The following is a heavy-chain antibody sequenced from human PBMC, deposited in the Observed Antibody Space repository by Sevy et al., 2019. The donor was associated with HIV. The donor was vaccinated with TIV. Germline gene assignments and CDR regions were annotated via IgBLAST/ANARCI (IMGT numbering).Heavy chain of an antibody. CDR2: ISGSGRFT. D-gene: IGHD2-15*01. V-gene: IGHV3-23*01. Sequence: GGSLRLSCSASEFTFSSYAMSWVRQAPGKGLEWVSSISGSGRFTYYADFVEGRFISSRDNSKNTLSVQMNSLRAEDTAVYYCAKGFCSGATCPRDYYYYGMDVWGQRTTVTVSS. J-gene: IGHJ6*02. CDR3: AKGFCSGATCPRDYYYYGMDV. CDR1: EFTFSSYA.